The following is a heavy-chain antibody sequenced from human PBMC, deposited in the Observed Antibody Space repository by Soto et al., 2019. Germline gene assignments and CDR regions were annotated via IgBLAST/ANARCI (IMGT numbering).Heavy chain of an antibody. V-gene: IGHV1-69*01. CDR3: ARDIVVVPAAATEQMGYGMDV. CDR2: IIPIFGTA. J-gene: IGHJ6*02. CDR1: GGTFGSYA. Sequence: GXSVKVSCKDSGGTFGSYAISWVRQAPGQGLEWMGGIIPIFGTANYSQKFQGRVTITADESTSTAYMEVSSLRSEDTAVYYCARDIVVVPAAATEQMGYGMDVWGQGTTVTVSS. D-gene: IGHD2-2*01.